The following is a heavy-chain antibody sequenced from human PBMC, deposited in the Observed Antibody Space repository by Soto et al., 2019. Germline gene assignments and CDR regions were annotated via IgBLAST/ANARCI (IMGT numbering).Heavy chain of an antibody. V-gene: IGHV1-18*01. J-gene: IGHJ4*02. Sequence: GASVKVSCKSSGYTFTNHGISWVRQAPGQGLEWMGWISVYNGNTNYAQKYQGRVTMTTDTSTSTAYMELRSLRSDDTAVYFCARARSWNGYDSDYWGQGTLVTVSS. CDR2: ISVYNGNT. CDR3: ARARSWNGYDSDY. D-gene: IGHD5-12*01. CDR1: GYTFTNHG.